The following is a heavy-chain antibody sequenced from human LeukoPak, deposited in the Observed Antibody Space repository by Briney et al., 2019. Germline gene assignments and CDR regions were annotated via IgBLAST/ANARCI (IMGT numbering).Heavy chain of an antibody. Sequence: GGSLRLSCAASGFTVSSNYMSWVRQAPGKGLEWGSVIYSGGSTYYADSVKGRFTISRENSKNTLYLQMNSLRAEDTAVYYCARDARDGGGVIVLFDYWGQGTLVTVSS. CDR3: ARDARDGGGVIVLFDY. D-gene: IGHD3-16*02. J-gene: IGHJ4*02. CDR1: GFTVSSNY. CDR2: IYSGGST. V-gene: IGHV3-66*01.